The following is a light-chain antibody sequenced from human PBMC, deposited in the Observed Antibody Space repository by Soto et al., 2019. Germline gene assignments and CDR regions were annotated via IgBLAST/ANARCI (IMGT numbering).Light chain of an antibody. J-gene: IGLJ2*01. CDR3: QSYDSSLTAVL. Sequence: QSVLTQPPSVSGAPGQRVTISFTGSSSNIGAGYDVHWYQHLPGTAPKLLLFGNTNRPSGVPDRFSGSKSDTSASLAITGLQAEDEADYYCQSYDSSLTAVLFGGGTKLTVL. CDR2: GNT. CDR1: SSNIGAGYD. V-gene: IGLV1-40*01.